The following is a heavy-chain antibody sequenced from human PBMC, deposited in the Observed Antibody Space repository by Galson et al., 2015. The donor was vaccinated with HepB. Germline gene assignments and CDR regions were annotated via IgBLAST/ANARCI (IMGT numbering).Heavy chain of an antibody. D-gene: IGHD4-11*01. CDR3: ARSGRDTVTTHSFDY. CDR2: ISYDGSNK. CDR1: GFTFSSYA. J-gene: IGHJ4*02. V-gene: IGHV3-30-3*01. Sequence: SLRLSCAASGFTFSSYAMHWVRQAPGKGLEWVAVISYDGSNKYYADSVKGRFTISRDNSKNTLYLQMNSLRAEDTAVYYCARSGRDTVTTHSFDYWGQGTLVTVSS.